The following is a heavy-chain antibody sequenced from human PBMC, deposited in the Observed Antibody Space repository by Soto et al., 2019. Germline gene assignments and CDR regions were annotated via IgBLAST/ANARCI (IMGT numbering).Heavy chain of an antibody. Sequence: SVKVSCKASGGTFSSYAISWVRQAPGQGLEWMGEIIPIFGTANYAQKFQGRVTITADESTSTAYMELSSLRSGDTAVYYCARGAELELTTNGGLDPWGQGTLVTVSS. CDR1: GGTFSSYA. D-gene: IGHD1-7*01. CDR2: IIPIFGTA. CDR3: ARGAELELTTNGGLDP. J-gene: IGHJ5*02. V-gene: IGHV1-69*13.